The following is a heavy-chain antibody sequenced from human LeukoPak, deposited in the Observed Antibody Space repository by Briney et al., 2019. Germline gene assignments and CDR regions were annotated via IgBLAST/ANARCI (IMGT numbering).Heavy chain of an antibody. V-gene: IGHV3-23*01. D-gene: IGHD6-25*01. Sequence: GGSLRLSCAASGFTFSSYGMSWVRQAPGKGLEWVSAISGSGGSTYYADSVKGRFTISRDNSRNTLVLQMNSLRAEDTAVYYCAKRSGSSAAFDIWGQGTMVTVSS. CDR2: ISGSGGST. CDR1: GFTFSSYG. J-gene: IGHJ3*02. CDR3: AKRSGSSAAFDI.